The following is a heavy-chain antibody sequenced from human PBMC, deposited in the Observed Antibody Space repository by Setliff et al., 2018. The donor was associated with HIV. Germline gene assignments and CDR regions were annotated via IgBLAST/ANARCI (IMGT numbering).Heavy chain of an antibody. CDR3: ARIVRPSYYYYYYMDV. CDR1: GYTFPSFY. Sequence: ASVKVSCKASGYTFPSFYVHWVRQAPGQGLEWMGIINPTSGNTNYAQKFQGRVTITADESTSTAYMELSSLRSEDTAVFYCARIVRPSYYYYYYMDVWGKGTTVTVSS. V-gene: IGHV1-46*01. D-gene: IGHD3-10*02. J-gene: IGHJ6*03. CDR2: INPTSGNT.